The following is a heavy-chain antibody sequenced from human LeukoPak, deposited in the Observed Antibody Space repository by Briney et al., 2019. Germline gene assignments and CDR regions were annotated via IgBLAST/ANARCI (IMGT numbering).Heavy chain of an antibody. CDR2: IYASGST. V-gene: IGHV4-4*07. CDR3: ARDYYDYVWGSYRYSAFDI. Sequence: SETLSLTCTVSGGSISSYYWSWIRQPAGKGLEWIGRIYASGSTNYNPSLKSRVTMSVDTSKNQFSLKLSSVTAADTAVYYCARDYYDYVWGSYRYSAFDIWGQGTMVTVSS. J-gene: IGHJ3*02. D-gene: IGHD3-16*02. CDR1: GGSISSYY.